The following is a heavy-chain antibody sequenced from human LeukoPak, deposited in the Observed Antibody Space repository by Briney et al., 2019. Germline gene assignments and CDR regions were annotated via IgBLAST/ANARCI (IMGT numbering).Heavy chain of an antibody. V-gene: IGHV3-48*02. J-gene: IGHJ4*02. CDR2: ISSSSSTL. CDR1: GFTFSSYS. CDR3: ARDQDYYDSSGYLIDY. Sequence: GGSLRLSCAASGFTFSSYSMSWVRQAPGKGLEWGSYISSSSSTLYYADSVKGRFTISRDNAKNSLYLQMNSLRDEDTAVYYCARDQDYYDSSGYLIDYWGQGTLVTVSS. D-gene: IGHD3-22*01.